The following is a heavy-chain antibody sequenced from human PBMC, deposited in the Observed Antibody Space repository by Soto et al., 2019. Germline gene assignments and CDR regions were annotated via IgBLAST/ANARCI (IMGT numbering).Heavy chain of an antibody. D-gene: IGHD1-26*01. J-gene: IGHJ4*02. CDR3: ARRYGGNFDY. CDR1: GGSISSYY. CDR2: IYYSGST. V-gene: IGHV4-59*01. Sequence: SETLSLTCTVSGGSISSYYWSWIRQPPGKGLEWIGYIYYSGSTNYNPSLKSRVTISVDRSKNQFSLKLSSVTAADTAVYYCARRYGGNFDYWSQGTLVTVSS.